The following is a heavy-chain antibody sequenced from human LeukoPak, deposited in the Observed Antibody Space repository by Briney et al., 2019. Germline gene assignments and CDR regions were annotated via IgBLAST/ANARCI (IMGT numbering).Heavy chain of an antibody. CDR3: ARQETSSYNGAFDI. CDR2: IKKDGSEK. D-gene: IGHD1-26*01. V-gene: IGHV3-7*01. J-gene: IGHJ3*02. CDR1: GLTFNNYW. Sequence: GGSLRLSCAASGLTFNNYWMSWVRQAPGKGREWVANIKKDGSEKYYVDSVKGRFTISRDNAKNSLYLQMNSLRADDTAVYYCARQETSSYNGAFDIWGQGTMVTVSS.